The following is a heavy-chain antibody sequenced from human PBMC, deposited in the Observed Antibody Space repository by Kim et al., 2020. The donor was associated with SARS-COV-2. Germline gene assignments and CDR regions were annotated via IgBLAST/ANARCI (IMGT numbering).Heavy chain of an antibody. CDR3: ARPYSSGYVDAFDI. Sequence: ADSVKGRLTISRDNSKNTLYIQMNSLRAEDTAVYYCARPYSSGYVDAFDIWGQGTMVTVSS. D-gene: IGHD3-22*01. J-gene: IGHJ3*02. V-gene: IGHV3-66*04.